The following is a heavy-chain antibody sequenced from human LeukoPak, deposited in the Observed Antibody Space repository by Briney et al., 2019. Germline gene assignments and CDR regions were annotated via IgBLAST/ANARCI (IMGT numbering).Heavy chain of an antibody. CDR1: GFTFSRYW. V-gene: IGHV3-7*02. J-gene: IGHJ5*02. CDR3: VPAP. Sequence: GGSLRLSCAASGFTFSRYWMSWVRQAPGKGLEWVANIKPDGREKYYVDSVKGRFTISRDNAKNLLYLQMNSLRVEDTAVYYCVPAPWGQGTLVTVSS. CDR2: IKPDGREK.